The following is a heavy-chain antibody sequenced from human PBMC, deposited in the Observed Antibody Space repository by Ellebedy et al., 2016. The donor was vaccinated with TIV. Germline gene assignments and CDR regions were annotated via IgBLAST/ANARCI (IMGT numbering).Heavy chain of an antibody. CDR3: ARDLTQYASGAGLSDS. CDR1: GFPFRNYA. D-gene: IGHD2-2*01. V-gene: IGHV3-30-3*01. Sequence: GESLKISCEASGFPFRNYAMHWVRQSPRKGLEWVAIVSFDIDKKFYTDSVKGRFTISRDNSKNTIYLDMNSLGVDDTAVYYCARDLTQYASGAGLSDSWGQGTLVTVSS. CDR2: VSFDIDKK. J-gene: IGHJ4*02.